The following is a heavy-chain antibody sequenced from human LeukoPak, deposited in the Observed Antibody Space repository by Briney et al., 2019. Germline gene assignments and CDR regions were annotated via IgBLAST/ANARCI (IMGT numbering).Heavy chain of an antibody. CDR2: MNPNSGNT. CDR1: GYTFTSYD. D-gene: IGHD3-10*01. CDR3: ARGLSSYGSGSSDY. J-gene: IGHJ4*02. V-gene: IGHV1-8*01. Sequence: ASVKVSCKASGYTFTSYDINWVRQATGQGLEWMGWMNPNSGNTGYAQKFQGRVTMTRNTSISTAYVELSSLRSEDTAVYYCARGLSSYGSGSSDYWGQGTLVTVSS.